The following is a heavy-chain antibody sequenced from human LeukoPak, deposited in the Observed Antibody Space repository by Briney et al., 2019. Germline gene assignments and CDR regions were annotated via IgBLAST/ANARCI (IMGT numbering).Heavy chain of an antibody. V-gene: IGHV1-24*01. J-gene: IGHJ6*02. Sequence: GASVKVSCKASGYTFTSYYMHWVRQAPGKGLEWMGGFDPEDGETIYAQKFQGRVTMTEDTSTDTAYMELSSLRSEDTAVYYCATGRAYYDSSGYSHYYGMDVWGQGTTVTVSS. CDR1: GYTFTSYY. CDR3: ATGRAYYDSSGYSHYYGMDV. CDR2: FDPEDGET. D-gene: IGHD3-22*01.